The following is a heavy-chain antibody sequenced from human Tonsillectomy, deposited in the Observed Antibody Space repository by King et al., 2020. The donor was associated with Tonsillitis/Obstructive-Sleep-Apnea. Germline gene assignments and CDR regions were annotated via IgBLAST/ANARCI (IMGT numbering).Heavy chain of an antibody. D-gene: IGHD6-6*01. J-gene: IGHJ5*02. CDR2: INPNSGGT. V-gene: IGHV1-2*04. CDR1: GYTFTGYY. CDR3: ARGALAARPGRNWFDP. Sequence: VQLVEAGAEVKKPGASVKVSCKASGYTFTGYYMHLVRQAPGQGPEWMGWINPNSGGTNYAQKFQGWVTMTRDTSISTAYMELGRLRSDDTAVYYCARGALAARPGRNWFDPWGQGTLVTVSS.